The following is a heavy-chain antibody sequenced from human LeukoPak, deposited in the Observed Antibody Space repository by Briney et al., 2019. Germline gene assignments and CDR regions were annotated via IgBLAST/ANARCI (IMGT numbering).Heavy chain of an antibody. J-gene: IGHJ4*02. D-gene: IGHD6-19*01. Sequence: GGSLRLSCAASGFTFSSNWMTWVRQAPGKGLEWVAIIKQDGSEKYYVDSVRGRFTISRDNAKNSLYLKMNTLRADDTAVYYCARAGGWYAGDYWGQGTLVTVSS. CDR1: GFTFSSNW. CDR3: ARAGGWYAGDY. V-gene: IGHV3-7*05. CDR2: IKQDGSEK.